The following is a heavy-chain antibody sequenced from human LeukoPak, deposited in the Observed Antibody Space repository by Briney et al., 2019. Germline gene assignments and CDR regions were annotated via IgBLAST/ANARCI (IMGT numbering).Heavy chain of an antibody. V-gene: IGHV4-59*01. J-gene: IGHJ6*03. D-gene: IGHD5-18*01. CDR1: GGSISSYY. Sequence: SETLSLTCTVSGGSISSYYWSWIRQPPGKGLEWIGYIYYSGSTNYNPSLKSRVTISVDTSKNQFSLKLSSVTPADTAVYYCARVGYSYGYYYYYYMDVWGKGTTVTVSS. CDR2: IYYSGST. CDR3: ARVGYSYGYYYYYYMDV.